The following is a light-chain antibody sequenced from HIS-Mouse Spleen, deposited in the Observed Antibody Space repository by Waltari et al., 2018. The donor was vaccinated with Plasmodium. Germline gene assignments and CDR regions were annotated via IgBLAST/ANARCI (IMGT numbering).Light chain of an antibody. CDR1: KLGAKY. CDR3: QAWDSSTVV. CDR2: QDS. J-gene: IGLJ2*01. Sequence: SYELTQPPSVSVSPGQTASITCSGDKLGAKYACWYQQKPGQSPVLVIYQDSKRPSGIPERFSGSNSGNTATLTISGTQAMDEAVYYCQAWDSSTVVFGGGTKLTVL. V-gene: IGLV3-1*01.